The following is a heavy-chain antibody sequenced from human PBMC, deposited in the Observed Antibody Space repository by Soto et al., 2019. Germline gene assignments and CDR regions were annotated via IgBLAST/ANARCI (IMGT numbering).Heavy chain of an antibody. J-gene: IGHJ4*02. CDR1: GFNFSSYA. V-gene: IGHV3-30*04. CDR2: ISYDGGKK. D-gene: IGHD6-13*01. Sequence: GGSLRLSCAASGFNFSSYAMHWVRQAPGKGLEWVAVISYDGGKKYYADSVKGRFTISRDNSQNTLYAEMTSLSAEDTAVYYCAREGQPAAGTTPHNWGQGTLVTVS. CDR3: AREGQPAAGTTPHN.